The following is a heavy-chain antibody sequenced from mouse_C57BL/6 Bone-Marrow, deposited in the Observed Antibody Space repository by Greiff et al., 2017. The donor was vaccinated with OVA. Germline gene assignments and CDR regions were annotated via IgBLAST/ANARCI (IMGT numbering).Heavy chain of an antibody. Sequence: QVQLQQPGAELVKPGASVKMSCKASGYTFTSYWITWVKQRPGQGLEWIGDIYPGSGSTNYNEKFKSKATLTVDTSSSTAYMQLSSLTSENSAVYYCARDYYGSSEGEMDYWGQGTSGTDSS. CDR1: GYTFTSYW. D-gene: IGHD1-1*01. J-gene: IGHJ4*01. CDR3: ARDYYGSSEGEMDY. V-gene: IGHV1-55*01. CDR2: IYPGSGST.